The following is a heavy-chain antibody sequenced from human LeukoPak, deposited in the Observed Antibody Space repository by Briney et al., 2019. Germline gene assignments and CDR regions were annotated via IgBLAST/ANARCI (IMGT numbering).Heavy chain of an antibody. CDR1: GFTFSSYT. CDR3: ARDLGAYYYDSSGPGAFDI. CDR2: ISSGNSNI. Sequence: PGGSLRLSCAASGFTFSSYTMNWVRQAPGKGLEWVSYISSGNSNIYYADSVKGRFTISRDNAKNSLYLQMNSLRAEDTAVYYCARDLGAYYYDSSGPGAFDIWGQGTMVTVSS. V-gene: IGHV3-48*04. D-gene: IGHD3-22*01. J-gene: IGHJ3*02.